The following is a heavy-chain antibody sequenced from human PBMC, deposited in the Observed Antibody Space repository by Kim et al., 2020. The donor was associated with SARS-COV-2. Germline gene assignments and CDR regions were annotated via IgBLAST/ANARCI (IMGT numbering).Heavy chain of an antibody. CDR3: ANYATGSGPPG. Sequence: GGSLRLSCAASGFTFSSYGMHWVRQAPGKGLEWVAVISYDGSNKYYADSVKGRFTISRDNSKNTLYLQMNSLRAEDTAVYYCANYATGSGPPGWGQGTLVTVSS. D-gene: IGHD3-10*01. CDR1: GFTFSSYG. V-gene: IGHV3-30*18. J-gene: IGHJ4*02. CDR2: ISYDGSNK.